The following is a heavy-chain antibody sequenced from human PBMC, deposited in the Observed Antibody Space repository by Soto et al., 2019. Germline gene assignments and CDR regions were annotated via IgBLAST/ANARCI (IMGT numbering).Heavy chain of an antibody. CDR1: GYTFTNYG. V-gene: IGHV1-18*01. D-gene: IGHD3-10*01. J-gene: IGHJ6*02. CDR2: ISAYNDNT. CDR3: AREGYYDGSGSYSPPRYYGMDV. Sequence: QIQLVQSGAEVKKAGASVKVSCKASGYTFTNYGISWVRQALGQGLEWMGWISAYNDNTNYAQKFQGRVTLTTDTSTRTAYKELRSRTADDTAVYYCAREGYYDGSGSYSPPRYYGMDVWGQGTTVTVFS.